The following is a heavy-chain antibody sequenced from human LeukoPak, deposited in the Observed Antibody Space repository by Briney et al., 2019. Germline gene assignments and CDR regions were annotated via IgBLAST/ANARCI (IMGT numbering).Heavy chain of an antibody. CDR2: INPNSGGT. D-gene: IGHD4-17*01. J-gene: IGHJ2*01. Sequence: GASVKVSCKSSGYTFSSYDINWVRQATGQGLEWMGWINPNSGGTNYAQKFQGRVTMTRDTSISTAYMELSRLRSDDTAVFYCARVATADYGDYWYFDLWGRGTLVTVSS. CDR1: GYTFSSYD. CDR3: ARVATADYGDYWYFDL. V-gene: IGHV1-2*02.